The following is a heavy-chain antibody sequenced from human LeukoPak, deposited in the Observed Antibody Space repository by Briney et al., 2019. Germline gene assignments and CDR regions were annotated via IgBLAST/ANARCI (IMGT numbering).Heavy chain of an antibody. V-gene: IGHV3-49*04. CDR2: IRSKAYRGTT. CDR3: TRGPIQLWIHNAMDV. CDR1: GFTFCDHA. D-gene: IGHD5-18*01. Sequence: GRSLRLSCTTSGFTFCDHAMSWVRQAPGKGLEWVGFIRSKAYRGTTEYAASVKDRFSISRDDSNSIAYLQMNSLRTEDTAVYYCTRGPIQLWIHNAMDVWGPGTTVTVSS. J-gene: IGHJ6*02.